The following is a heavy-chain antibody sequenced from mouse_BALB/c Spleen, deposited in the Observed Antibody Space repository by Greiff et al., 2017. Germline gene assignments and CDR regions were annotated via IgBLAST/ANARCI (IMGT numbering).Heavy chain of an antibody. CDR2: ISYDGSN. Sequence: EVKLEESGPGLVKPSQSLSLTCSVTGYSITSGYYWNWIRQFPGNKLEWMGYISYDGSNNYNPSLKNRISITRDTSKNQFFLKLNSVTTEDTATYYCANYGSWDYYAMDYWGQGTSVTVSS. J-gene: IGHJ4*01. CDR1: GYSITSGYY. D-gene: IGHD1-1*01. V-gene: IGHV3-6*02. CDR3: ANYGSWDYYAMDY.